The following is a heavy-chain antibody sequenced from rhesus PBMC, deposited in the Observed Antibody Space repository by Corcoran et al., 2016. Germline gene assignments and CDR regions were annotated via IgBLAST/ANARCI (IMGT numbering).Heavy chain of an antibody. CDR1: GGSISSSY. J-gene: IGHJ2*01. Sequence: QLQLQESGPGLVKPSETLSVTCAVSGGSISSSYWSWIRQAPGKGREWIGYIYRSGSSTNYNPSLNSLVTLSVDTSKNQLSLKLSSVTTADTAVYYCARLYGNYWYFDLWGPGTPITISS. V-gene: IGHV4-169*01. D-gene: IGHD4-35*01. CDR3: ARLYGNYWYFDL. CDR2: IYRSGSST.